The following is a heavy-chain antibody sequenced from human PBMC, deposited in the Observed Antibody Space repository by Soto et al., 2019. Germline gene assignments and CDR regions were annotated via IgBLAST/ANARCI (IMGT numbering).Heavy chain of an antibody. CDR1: GYTFTRDY. CDR2: INPSDGRT. J-gene: IGHJ6*02. D-gene: IGHD6-6*01. V-gene: IGHV1-46*01. CDR3: ATRIAARLYYYYGMDV. Sequence: SVKGYCKASGYTFTRDYMYWVRQATGQGPEWMGIINPSDGRTTYAQKFQGRVTITRNTSASTAYMELSSLRSEDTAVYYCATRIAARLYYYYGMDVWGQGTTVTVSS.